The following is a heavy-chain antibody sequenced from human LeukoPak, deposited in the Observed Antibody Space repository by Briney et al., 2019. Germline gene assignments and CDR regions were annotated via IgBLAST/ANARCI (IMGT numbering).Heavy chain of an antibody. CDR3: ARDRVSGSGSIDY. V-gene: IGHV3-7*01. Sequence: GGSLRLSCAASGFTFSSYWMSWVRQAPGKGLEWVANIKQDGSEKYYVDSVKGRFTISRDNAKNSLCLQMNSLRAEDTAVYYCARDRVSGSGSIDYWGQGTLVTVSS. CDR1: GFTFSSYW. J-gene: IGHJ4*02. D-gene: IGHD3-10*01. CDR2: IKQDGSEK.